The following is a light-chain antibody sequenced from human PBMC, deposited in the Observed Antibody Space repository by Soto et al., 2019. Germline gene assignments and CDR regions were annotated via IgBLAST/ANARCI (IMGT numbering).Light chain of an antibody. CDR3: SSFASNRDVV. Sequence: QLVLTQPASVSGSPGQSITISCTGTSSDVGGYNYVSWYQQHPGKAPILMIYEVSNRPSGVSNRFSGSKSGNTASLTISGLQAEDEAVYFCSSFASNRDVVFGGGTKLTVL. V-gene: IGLV2-14*01. CDR1: SSDVGGYNY. CDR2: EVS. J-gene: IGLJ2*01.